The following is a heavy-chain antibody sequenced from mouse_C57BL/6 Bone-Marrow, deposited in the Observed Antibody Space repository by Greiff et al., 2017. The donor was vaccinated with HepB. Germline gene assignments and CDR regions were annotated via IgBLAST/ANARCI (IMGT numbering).Heavy chain of an antibody. D-gene: IGHD2-5*01. CDR2: INYDGSST. CDR1: GFTFSDYY. Sequence: EVMLVESEGGLVQPGSSMKPSCTASGFTFSDYYMAWVRQVPEKGLEWVANINYDGSSTYYLDSLKSRFIISRDNAKNILYLQMSSLKSEDTATYYCASYSNYGYFDVWGTGTTVTVSS. J-gene: IGHJ1*03. V-gene: IGHV5-16*01. CDR3: ASYSNYGYFDV.